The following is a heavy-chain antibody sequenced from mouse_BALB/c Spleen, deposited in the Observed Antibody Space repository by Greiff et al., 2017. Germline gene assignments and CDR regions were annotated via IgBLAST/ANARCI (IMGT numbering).Heavy chain of an antibody. CDR3: AREEMDGYYYAMDY. D-gene: IGHD2-3*01. J-gene: IGHJ4*01. Sequence: DVMLVESGGDLVKPGGSLKLSCAASGFTFSSYAMSWVRQSPEKRLEWVAEISSGGSYTYYPDTVTGRFTISRDNAKNTLYLEMSSLRSEDTAMYYCAREEMDGYYYAMDYWGQGTSVTVSS. CDR1: GFTFSSYA. V-gene: IGHV5-9-4*01. CDR2: ISSGGSYT.